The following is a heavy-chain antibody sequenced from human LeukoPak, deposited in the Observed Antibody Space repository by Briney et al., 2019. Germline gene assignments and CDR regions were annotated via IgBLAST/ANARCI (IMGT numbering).Heavy chain of an antibody. Sequence: GRSLRLSCAASGFTFDDYAMHWVRQAPGKGLEWVSGISWNSGSIGYADSVKGQFTISRDNAKNSLYLQMNSLRAEDMALYYCAKGVATITSLNWYFDLWGRGTLVTVSS. J-gene: IGHJ2*01. CDR1: GFTFDDYA. V-gene: IGHV3-9*03. D-gene: IGHD5-12*01. CDR2: ISWNSGSI. CDR3: AKGVATITSLNWYFDL.